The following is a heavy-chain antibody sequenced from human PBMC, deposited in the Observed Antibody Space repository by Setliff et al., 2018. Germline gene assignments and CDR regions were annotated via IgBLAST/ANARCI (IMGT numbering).Heavy chain of an antibody. CDR1: GYSISSGYY. CDR2: MYHSGSV. D-gene: IGHD3-10*01. V-gene: IGHV4-38-2*02. Sequence: PSETLSLTCTVSGYSISSGYYWGWIRQPPGKGLEWIGNMYHSGSVYYNPSLKSRVTISVDTSKNQFSLKVTSVTAADTAVYYCARDSNMVRGVNPAYYYGMDVWGQGTTVTVSS. CDR3: ARDSNMVRGVNPAYYYGMDV. J-gene: IGHJ6*02.